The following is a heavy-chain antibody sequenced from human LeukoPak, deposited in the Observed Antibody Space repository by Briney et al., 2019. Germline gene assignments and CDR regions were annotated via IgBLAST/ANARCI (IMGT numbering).Heavy chain of an antibody. CDR2: IIPILGIA. V-gene: IGHV1-69*04. CDR1: GGTFSSYA. J-gene: IGHJ4*02. CDR3: ARWLFRDGYNFPYN. D-gene: IGHD5-24*01. Sequence: ASVKVSCKASGGTFSSYAISWVRQAPGQGLEWMGRIIPILGIANYAQKFQGRVTITADKSTSTAYMELSSLRSEDTAVYYCARWLFRDGYNFPYNWGQGTLVTVSS.